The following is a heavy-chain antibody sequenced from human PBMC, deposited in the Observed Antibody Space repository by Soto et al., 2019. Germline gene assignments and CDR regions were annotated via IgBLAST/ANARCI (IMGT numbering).Heavy chain of an antibody. CDR1: GFTFSSYS. CDR2: ISSSSSYI. V-gene: IGHV3-21*01. CDR3: ARGRGYCSGGSCPESPIYYYYYMDV. D-gene: IGHD2-15*01. J-gene: IGHJ6*03. Sequence: GGSLRLSCAASGFTFSSYSMNWVRQAPGKGLEWVSSISSSSSYIYYADSVKGRFTISRDNAKNSLYLQMNSLRAEDTAVYYCARGRGYCSGGSCPESPIYYYYYMDVWGKGTTVTVSS.